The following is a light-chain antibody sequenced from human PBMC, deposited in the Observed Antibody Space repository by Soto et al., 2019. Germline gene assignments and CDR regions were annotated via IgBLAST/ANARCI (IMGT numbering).Light chain of an antibody. V-gene: IGLV2-14*03. CDR1: SSDVGAYDY. J-gene: IGLJ1*01. CDR3: SSHTSSSTRV. Sequence: QSVLTQPASVSGSPGQSIAISCIGTSSDVGAYDYVSWYQQHPEKAPKLIIYEVTYRPSGVSDRFSGSKSVNTATLTISGLQAEDEADYYCSSHTSSSTRVFGTGTKVTVL. CDR2: EVT.